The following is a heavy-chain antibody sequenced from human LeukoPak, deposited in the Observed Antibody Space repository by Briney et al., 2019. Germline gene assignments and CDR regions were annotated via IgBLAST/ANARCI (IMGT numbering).Heavy chain of an antibody. Sequence: ASVKVSCKASGYTFSSNGISWVRQAPGQGLEWMGWIGAYNGNTNYAQKYQGRVTMTTDTSTSIAYMELRSLTSDDTAVYFCARDPTVAGTAEYFQYWGQGTLVAVAS. CDR3: ARDPTVAGTAEYFQY. V-gene: IGHV1-18*01. CDR2: IGAYNGNT. CDR1: GYTFSSNG. J-gene: IGHJ1*01. D-gene: IGHD6-19*01.